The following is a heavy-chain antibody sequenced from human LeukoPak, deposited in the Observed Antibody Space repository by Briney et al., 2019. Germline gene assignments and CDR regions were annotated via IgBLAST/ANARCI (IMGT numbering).Heavy chain of an antibody. CDR2: IYTSGST. J-gene: IGHJ5*02. CDR1: GGSISSYY. CDR3: AREENYSSGWTNWFDP. V-gene: IGHV4-4*07. Sequence: SETLSLTCTVSGGSISSYYWSWIRQPAGKGLEWIGRIYTSGSTNYNPSLKSRVTMSVDTSKNQFSLKLSSVTAADTAVYYCAREENYSSGWTNWFDPWGQGTLVTVSS. D-gene: IGHD6-19*01.